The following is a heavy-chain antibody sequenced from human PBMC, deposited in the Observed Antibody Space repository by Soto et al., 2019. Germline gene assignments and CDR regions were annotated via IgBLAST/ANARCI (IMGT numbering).Heavy chain of an antibody. J-gene: IGHJ4*02. CDR1: GGSISSSSYY. CDR3: ATPKGSYWEYYFDY. CDR2: IYYSGST. D-gene: IGHD1-26*01. V-gene: IGHV4-39*01. Sequence: SETLSLTCTVSGGSISSSSYYWGWIRQPPGKGLEWIGSIYYSGSTYYNPSLKSRVTISVDTSKNQFSLKLSSVTAADTAVYYCATPKGSYWEYYFDYWGQGTLVTVSS.